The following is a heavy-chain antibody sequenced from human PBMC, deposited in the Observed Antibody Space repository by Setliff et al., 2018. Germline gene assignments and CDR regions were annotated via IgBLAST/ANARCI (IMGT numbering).Heavy chain of an antibody. Sequence: SETLSLTCAVFDFPVSGVYYWGWIRQPPGKGLEWIANVYYRGSTHYNPSLESRVTMSFDSSKNQFSLKLSSVTAADTAVYYCARTSTGRYFDVWGRGTLVTVSS. D-gene: IGHD2-8*02. CDR1: DFPVSGVYY. J-gene: IGHJ2*01. CDR2: VYYRGST. CDR3: ARTSTGRYFDV. V-gene: IGHV4-38-2*01.